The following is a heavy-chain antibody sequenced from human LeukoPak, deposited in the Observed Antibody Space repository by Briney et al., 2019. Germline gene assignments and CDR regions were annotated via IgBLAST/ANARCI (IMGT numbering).Heavy chain of an antibody. CDR3: ARGRYCSGVSCYFDY. V-gene: IGHV4-4*02. CDR1: GDSISSSKW. J-gene: IGHJ4*02. CDR2: IYHDRTT. D-gene: IGHD2-15*01. Sequence: SSETLSLTCNVSGDSISSSKWWSWVRQAPGEGLEWIGEIYHDRTTSLNPSLRSRLTISVDKSASQFFLNLNSVTAADTAVYYCARGRYCSGVSCYFDYWGQGTLVTVSS.